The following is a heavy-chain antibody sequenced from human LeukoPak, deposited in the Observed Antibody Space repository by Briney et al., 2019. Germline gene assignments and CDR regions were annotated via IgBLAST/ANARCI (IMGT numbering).Heavy chain of an antibody. J-gene: IGHJ6*04. V-gene: IGHV3-30*04. CDR3: TRDAYGMDV. Sequence: GGSLRLSCAASGFTFSSYAINWVRQTPGKGLEGVAVISYDGSSIYYADSVKGRFTISRDNSKNTLYLQMNSLRPEDTAVFYCTRDAYGMDVWGKGTTVTVSS. CDR2: ISYDGSSI. CDR1: GFTFSSYA.